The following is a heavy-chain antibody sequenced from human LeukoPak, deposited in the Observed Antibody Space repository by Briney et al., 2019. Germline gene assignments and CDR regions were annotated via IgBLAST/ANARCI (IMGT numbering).Heavy chain of an antibody. CDR2: IYYSGNT. D-gene: IGHD5-18*01. Sequence: SETLSLTCTVSGGSISSGDYYWSWIRQQPGKGLEWIGYIYYSGNTYYNPSLRSRVIMSLDTSKNQFSLNLSSVTAADTAVYYCARGSRIQLWLSNWFDPWGQGTLVTVS. V-gene: IGHV4-31*03. CDR3: ARGSRIQLWLSNWFDP. J-gene: IGHJ5*02. CDR1: GGSISSGDYY.